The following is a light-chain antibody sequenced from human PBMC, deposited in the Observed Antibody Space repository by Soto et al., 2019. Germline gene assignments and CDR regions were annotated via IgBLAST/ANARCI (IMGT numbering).Light chain of an antibody. CDR3: QSYDSSLSGSGV. Sequence: QSVLTQPPSVSGAPGQRVTISCTGSSSNIGAGYDVHWYQQLPGTAPKLLIYGNSNRPSGVPDRFSGSKSDTSASLAITGLQAEDEAEYYCQSYDSSLSGSGVFGGGTKLTVL. CDR2: GNS. CDR1: SSNIGAGYD. V-gene: IGLV1-40*01. J-gene: IGLJ2*01.